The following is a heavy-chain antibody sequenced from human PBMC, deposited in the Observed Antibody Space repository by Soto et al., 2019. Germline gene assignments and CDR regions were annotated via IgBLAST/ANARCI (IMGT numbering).Heavy chain of an antibody. CDR2: ISGYNGNT. V-gene: IGHV1-18*01. CDR3: ARDRRDSGSYFTFDY. J-gene: IGHJ4*02. D-gene: IGHD1-26*01. Sequence: ASVKVSCKAYGYTFTSYGISWVRQAPGQGLEWMGWISGYNGNTNYAQKLQGRVTMTTDTSTSTAYMELRSLRSDDTAVYYCARDRRDSGSYFTFDYWGQGTLVTVSS. CDR1: GYTFTSYG.